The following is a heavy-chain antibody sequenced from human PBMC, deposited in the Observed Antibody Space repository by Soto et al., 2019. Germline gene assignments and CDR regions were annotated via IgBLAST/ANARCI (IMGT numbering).Heavy chain of an antibody. V-gene: IGHV3-23*01. CDR3: AKGRGGSGSLTPRVDF. Sequence: EVQLLESGGGLVQPGGSLRLSCAASGFTFNNYAMTWVRQAPGKGLEWVSGISGGGDTTSYADAVKGRFRVSRDGSKNLLYLRMNSVDSEDTDLYSCAKGRGGSGSLTPRVDFWGQGTLVTVSS. J-gene: IGHJ4*02. D-gene: IGHD3-10*01. CDR2: ISGGGDTT. CDR1: GFTFNNYA.